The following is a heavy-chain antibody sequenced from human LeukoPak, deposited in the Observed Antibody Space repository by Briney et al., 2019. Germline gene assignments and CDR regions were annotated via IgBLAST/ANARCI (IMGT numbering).Heavy chain of an antibody. J-gene: IGHJ6*02. D-gene: IGHD1-20*01. Sequence: SETLSLTCTVSGGSISSYYWSWIRQPPGKGLEWIGYIYYSGRTNYNPSLNSRVTISIDTSSNQFSLKLTSVTAADTAVYYCTRDGHRGMIGTPGMDVWGQGTTVTVSS. V-gene: IGHV4-59*12. CDR2: IYYSGRT. CDR3: TRDGHRGMIGTPGMDV. CDR1: GGSISSYY.